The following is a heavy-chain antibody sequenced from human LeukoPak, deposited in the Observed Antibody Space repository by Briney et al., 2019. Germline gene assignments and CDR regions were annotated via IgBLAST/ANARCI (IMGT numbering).Heavy chain of an antibody. CDR1: GFTFSSYG. CDR2: IRFDGSDK. J-gene: IGHJ3*02. D-gene: IGHD1-26*01. Sequence: GGSLRLSCAASGFTFSSYGMHWVRQAPGKGLEWAAFIRFDGSDKNYADSVKGRFTISRDNSKNTLFLQMNSLRGEDTAVYYCAKDPVLVGATPDAFDIWGQGTMVTVSS. CDR3: AKDPVLVGATPDAFDI. V-gene: IGHV3-30*02.